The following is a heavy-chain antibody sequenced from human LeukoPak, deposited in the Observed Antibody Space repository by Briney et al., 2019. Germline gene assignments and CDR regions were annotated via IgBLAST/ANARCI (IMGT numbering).Heavy chain of an antibody. CDR1: GGSISSTSHY. Sequence: SETLPLTCTVSGGSISSTSHYWGWIRQPPGKGLEWIGSIYYSGNTHYNPSLKSRVAISVDTSKNQFSLKLTSVTAADTAAYYCARQGLSGYDIWFDPWGQGTLVTVSS. D-gene: IGHD5-12*01. J-gene: IGHJ5*02. CDR3: ARQGLSGYDIWFDP. V-gene: IGHV4-39*01. CDR2: IYYSGNT.